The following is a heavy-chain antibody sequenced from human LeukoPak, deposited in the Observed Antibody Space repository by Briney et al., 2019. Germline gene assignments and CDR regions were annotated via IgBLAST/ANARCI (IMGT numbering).Heavy chain of an antibody. J-gene: IGHJ4*02. CDR1: GFTFSSYS. D-gene: IGHD3-22*01. V-gene: IGHV3-21*01. CDR2: ISSSSSYI. Sequence: GGSLRLSCAASGFTFSSYSMNWVRQAPGKGLEWVSSISSSSSYIYYADSGKGRFTISRDNAKNSLYLQMNSLRAEDTAVYYCARVISPYYDSSGYLDYWGQGTLVTVSS. CDR3: ARVISPYYDSSGYLDY.